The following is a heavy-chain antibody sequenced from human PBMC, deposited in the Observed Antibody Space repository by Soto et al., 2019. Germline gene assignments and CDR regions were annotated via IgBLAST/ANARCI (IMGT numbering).Heavy chain of an antibody. Sequence: PGGSLRLSCAASGFTFSSYGMHWVRQAPGKGLEWVAVIWYDGSNKYYADSVKGRFTISRDNSKNTLYLQMNSLRAEDTAVYYCASGIFTPWGRIAAAGLYYYYGMDVWGQGTTVTVSS. V-gene: IGHV3-33*01. J-gene: IGHJ6*02. D-gene: IGHD6-13*01. CDR2: IWYDGSNK. CDR1: GFTFSSYG. CDR3: ASGIFTPWGRIAAAGLYYYYGMDV.